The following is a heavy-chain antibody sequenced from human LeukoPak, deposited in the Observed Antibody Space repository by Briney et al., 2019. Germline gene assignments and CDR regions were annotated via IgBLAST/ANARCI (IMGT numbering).Heavy chain of an antibody. Sequence: SETLSLTCTVSGGSISSYYWSWIRQPPGKGLEWIGYIYYSGSTNYNPSLKSRVTISVDTSKNQFSRKLSSVTAADTAVYYCARYYYDSSGYRDAFDIWGQGTMVTVSS. D-gene: IGHD3-22*01. J-gene: IGHJ3*02. V-gene: IGHV4-59*01. CDR2: IYYSGST. CDR1: GGSISSYY. CDR3: ARYYYDSSGYRDAFDI.